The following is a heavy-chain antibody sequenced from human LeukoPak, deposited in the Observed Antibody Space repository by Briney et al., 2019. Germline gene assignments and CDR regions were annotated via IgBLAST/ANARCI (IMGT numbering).Heavy chain of an antibody. V-gene: IGHV1-18*01. CDR1: GYTFTSYG. CDR2: ISAYNGNT. D-gene: IGHD2-2*01. Sequence: ASVKVSCKASGYTFTSYGISWVRQAPGQGLEWMGWISAYNGNTNYAQKLQGRVTMTTDTSTSTAYMELSSLRSEDTAVYYCARLYCSSTSCYRRAYYGMDVWGQGTTVTVSS. J-gene: IGHJ6*02. CDR3: ARLYCSSTSCYRRAYYGMDV.